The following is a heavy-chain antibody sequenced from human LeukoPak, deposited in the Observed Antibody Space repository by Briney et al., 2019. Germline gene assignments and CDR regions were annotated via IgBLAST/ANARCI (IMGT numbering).Heavy chain of an antibody. D-gene: IGHD3-22*01. CDR2: IYPGDSDT. CDR3: ARAPARALVVVDAFDI. CDR1: GYSFTSYW. V-gene: IGHV5-51*01. J-gene: IGHJ3*02. Sequence: GESLKISCKGSGYSFTSYWIGWVRQMPGKGLEWMGIIYPGDSDTRYSPSFQGQVTISADKSISTAYLQWSSLKASDTAMYYCARAPARALVVVDAFDIWGQGTMVTVSS.